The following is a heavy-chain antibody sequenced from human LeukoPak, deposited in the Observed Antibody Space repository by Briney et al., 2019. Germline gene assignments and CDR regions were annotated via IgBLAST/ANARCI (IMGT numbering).Heavy chain of an antibody. Sequence: SETLSLTCTVSGGSISSGSYYWSWIRQPAGKGLEWVGRIYTSGSTNYNPSLKRRVTISVDTSKNQFSLKLSSVTAADPAVYYCARGGYRYGDDYWGQGTLVTVSS. D-gene: IGHD5-18*01. CDR3: ARGGYRYGDDY. J-gene: IGHJ4*02. V-gene: IGHV4-61*02. CDR1: GGSISSGSYY. CDR2: IYTSGST.